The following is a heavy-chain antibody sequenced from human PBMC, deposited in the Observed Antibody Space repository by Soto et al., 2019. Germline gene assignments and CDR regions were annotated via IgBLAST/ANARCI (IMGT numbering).Heavy chain of an antibody. CDR2: IYWDDDK. J-gene: IGHJ4*02. D-gene: IGHD2-15*01. CDR1: GFSLSTSGVG. V-gene: IGHV2-5*02. Sequence: SGPTLVNPTQTLTLTCTFSGFSLSTSGVGVGWIRQPPGKALEWLALIYWDDDKRYSPSLKSRLTITKDTSKNQVVLTMTNMEPVDTATYYCAHRPSYCSGGSCYSGFVYWGQGPLVSVSS. CDR3: AHRPSYCSGGSCYSGFVY.